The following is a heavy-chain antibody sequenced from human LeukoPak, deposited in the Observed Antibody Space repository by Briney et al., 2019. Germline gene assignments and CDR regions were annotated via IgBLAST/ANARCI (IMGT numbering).Heavy chain of an antibody. CDR1: GFTFSSYS. CDR2: ISSSSSTI. CDR3: ARANRQDAFDI. V-gene: IGHV3-48*01. J-gene: IGHJ3*02. D-gene: IGHD1-14*01. Sequence: GGSLRLSCAASGFTFSSYSMNWVRQAPGKGLEWVSYISSSSSTIYYADSVKGRFTISRDNAKNSLYLQMNSLGAEDTAVYYCARANRQDAFDIWGQGTMVTVSS.